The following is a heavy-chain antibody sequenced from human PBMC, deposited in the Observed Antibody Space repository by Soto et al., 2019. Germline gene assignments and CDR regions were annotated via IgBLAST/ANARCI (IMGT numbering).Heavy chain of an antibody. CDR2: ISGSGGST. J-gene: IGHJ4*02. D-gene: IGHD3-22*01. CDR3: AKDSYYYDSSGSG. V-gene: IGHV3-23*01. Sequence: GGSLRLSCAASGFTFSSYAMSWVRQAPGKGLEWVSAISGSGGSTYYADTVKGRFTISRDNSKNTLYLQMNSLRAEDTAVYYCAKDSYYYDSSGSGWGQGTLVTVSS. CDR1: GFTFSSYA.